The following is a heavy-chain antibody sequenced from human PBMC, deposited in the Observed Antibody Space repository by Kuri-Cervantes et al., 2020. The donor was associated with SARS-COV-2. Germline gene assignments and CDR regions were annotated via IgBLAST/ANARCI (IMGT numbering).Heavy chain of an antibody. CDR1: GYTFTGYY. V-gene: IGHV1-2*02. Sequence: ASVKVSCKASGYTFTGYYMHWVRQAPGQGLEWMGWINPNRGGTNYAQKFQGRVTMTRDTSISTAYMELSRLRSDDTAVYYCATDYHSNYLNPDSFDIWGQGTMVTVSS. CDR3: ATDYHSNYLNPDSFDI. CDR2: INPNRGGT. J-gene: IGHJ3*02. D-gene: IGHD4-11*01.